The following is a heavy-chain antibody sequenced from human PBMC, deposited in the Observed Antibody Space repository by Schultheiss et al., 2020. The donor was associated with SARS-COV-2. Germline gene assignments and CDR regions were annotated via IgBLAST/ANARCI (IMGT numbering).Heavy chain of an antibody. CDR3: ARELVDIVVVVAARVFDY. CDR1: GGSISSYY. J-gene: IGHJ4*02. CDR2: IYYSGST. Sequence: SETLSLTCTVSGGSISSYYWSWIRQPPGKGLEWIGYIYYSGSTNYNPSLKSRVTMSVDTSKNQFSLKLSSVTAADTAVYYCARELVDIVVVVAARVFDYWGQGTLVTVSS. V-gene: IGHV4-59*12. D-gene: IGHD2-15*01.